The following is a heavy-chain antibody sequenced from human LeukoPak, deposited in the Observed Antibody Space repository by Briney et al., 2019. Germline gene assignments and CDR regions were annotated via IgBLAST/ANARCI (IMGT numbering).Heavy chain of an antibody. J-gene: IGHJ4*02. CDR1: GFTFSSYD. CDR2: IGTAGDT. V-gene: IGHV3-13*01. CDR3: ARSHDSSGLFDY. Sequence: GGSLRLSCAASGFTFSSYDMHWVRHATGKGLEWVSAIGTAGDTYYPGSVKGRFTISRENAKNSLYLQMNSLRAGDTAVYYCARSHDSSGLFDYWGQGTLVTVSS. D-gene: IGHD3-22*01.